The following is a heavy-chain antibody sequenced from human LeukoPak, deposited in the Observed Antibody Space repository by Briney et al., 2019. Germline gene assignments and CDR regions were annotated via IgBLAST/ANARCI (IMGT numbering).Heavy chain of an antibody. CDR3: ARRGTWKFDP. CDR1: GHSFTSYW. V-gene: IGHV5-10-1*01. J-gene: IGHJ5*02. CDR2: IDPSDSYT. Sequence: GESLRISCKGPGHSFTSYWISWVRQMPGKGLEWMGRIDPSDSYTNYSPSFQGHVTISADKSISTAYLQWSSLKASDTAMYYCARRGTWKFDPWGQGTLVTVSS. D-gene: IGHD1-1*01.